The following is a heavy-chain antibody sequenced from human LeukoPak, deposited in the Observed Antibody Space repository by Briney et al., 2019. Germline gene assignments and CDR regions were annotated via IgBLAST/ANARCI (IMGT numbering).Heavy chain of an antibody. CDR1: GGSISSSNW. CDR3: ARAPSGYYYYFDY. CDR2: IYHSGST. J-gene: IGHJ4*02. V-gene: IGHV4-4*02. D-gene: IGHD3-22*01. Sequence: PSETLSLTCAVSGGSISSSNWWSWVRQPPGKGLEWIGEIYHSGSTNYNPSLKSRVTISVDKSKNQFSLKLSSVTAADTAVYYCARAPSGYYYYFDYWGQGTLVTVSS.